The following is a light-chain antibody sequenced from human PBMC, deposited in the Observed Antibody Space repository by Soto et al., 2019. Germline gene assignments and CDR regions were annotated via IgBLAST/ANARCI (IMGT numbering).Light chain of an antibody. Sequence: QSALTQPASVSGSPGQSITISCTGTSSDIGGYNYVSWYQQHPGKAPKLIICAVTNRPSGVSNRFSGSKSGNTASLTISGLQAEDEADYLCTSYTGSTTLGVFGGGTKLTVL. CDR3: TSYTGSTTLGV. CDR1: SSDIGGYNY. V-gene: IGLV2-14*01. J-gene: IGLJ3*02. CDR2: AVT.